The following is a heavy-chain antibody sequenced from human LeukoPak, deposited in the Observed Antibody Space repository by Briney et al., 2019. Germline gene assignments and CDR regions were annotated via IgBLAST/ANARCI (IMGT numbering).Heavy chain of an antibody. CDR1: GGSISSYY. J-gene: IGHJ5*02. CDR3: AREMVRGVIITYNWFDP. Sequence: SETLSLTCTVSGGSISSYYWSWIRQPPGKGLEWIGYIYYSGSTNYNPSLKSRVTISVDTSNNQFSLKLSSVTAADTAVYYCAREMVRGVIITYNWFDPWGQGTLVTVSS. CDR2: IYYSGST. V-gene: IGHV4-59*12. D-gene: IGHD3-10*01.